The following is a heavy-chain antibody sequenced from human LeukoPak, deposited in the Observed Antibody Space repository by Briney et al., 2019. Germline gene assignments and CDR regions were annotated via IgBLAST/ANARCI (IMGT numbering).Heavy chain of an antibody. J-gene: IGHJ4*02. V-gene: IGHV3-30*19. CDR2: ISYEGSNK. CDR1: GFTFSSYG. Sequence: GGSLRLSCAASGFTFSSYGMHWVRQAPGKGLEWVAVISYEGSNKYNADSVKGRFTISRDNSKNTLYLQMNSLRAEDTAVYYCARDREQLGSFDYWGQGTLVTVSS. D-gene: IGHD6-13*01. CDR3: ARDREQLGSFDY.